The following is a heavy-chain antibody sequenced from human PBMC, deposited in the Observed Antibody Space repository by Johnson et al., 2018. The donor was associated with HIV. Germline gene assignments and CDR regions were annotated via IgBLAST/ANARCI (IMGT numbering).Heavy chain of an antibody. CDR2: INWNGGST. V-gene: IGHV3-20*04. D-gene: IGHD2-15*01. CDR1: GFTFSSYA. Sequence: MQLVESGGGVVQPGRSLRLSCAGSGFTFSSYAMHWVRQAPGKGLEWVSGINWNGGSTGYADSVKGRFTISRDNAKNSLYLQMNSLRAEDTALYYCARVLCSGGSCYSDAFDIWGQGTMVTVSS. J-gene: IGHJ3*02. CDR3: ARVLCSGGSCYSDAFDI.